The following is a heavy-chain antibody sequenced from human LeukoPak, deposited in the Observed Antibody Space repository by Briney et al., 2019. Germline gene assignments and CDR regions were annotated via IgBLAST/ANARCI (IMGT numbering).Heavy chain of an antibody. J-gene: IGHJ4*02. CDR3: ARDFGDGYNAYYFGY. Sequence: ASVKVSCKASGYTFTGYFMHWVRQAPGQGLEWMGWINPNSGGTKYAQKFQGRVTMTRDTSISTAYMELSRLRSDDTAVYYCARDFGDGYNAYYFGYWGQGTLVTVSS. D-gene: IGHD5-24*01. V-gene: IGHV1-2*02. CDR1: GYTFTGYF. CDR2: INPNSGGT.